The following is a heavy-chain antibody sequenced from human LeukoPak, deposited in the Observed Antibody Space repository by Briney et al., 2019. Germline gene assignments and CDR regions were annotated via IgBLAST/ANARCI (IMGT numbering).Heavy chain of an antibody. V-gene: IGHV1-2*02. CDR2: INPNSGGI. Sequence: ASVKVSCKASGYTFTGYYMHWVRQAPGQGLEWMGGINPNSGGINYPQKFQGRVTMTRDTSISTAYMELSRLRSDDTAVYYCARAIDYGSGSYLLDYWGQGTLVTVSS. CDR1: GYTFTGYY. J-gene: IGHJ4*02. D-gene: IGHD3-10*01. CDR3: ARAIDYGSGSYLLDY.